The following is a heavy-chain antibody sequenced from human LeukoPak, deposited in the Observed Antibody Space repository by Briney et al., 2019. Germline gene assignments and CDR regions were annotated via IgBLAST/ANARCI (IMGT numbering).Heavy chain of an antibody. D-gene: IGHD3-9*01. CDR1: GGTFSSYA. CDR2: IIPIFGTA. V-gene: IGHV1-69*06. J-gene: IGHJ6*02. Sequence: SVKVSCKASGGTFSSYAISWVRQAPGQGLGWMGGIIPIFGTANYAQKFQGRVTITADKSTSTAYMELSSLRSEDTAVYYCARRRAFEDFGMDVWGQGTTVTVSS. CDR3: ARRRAFEDFGMDV.